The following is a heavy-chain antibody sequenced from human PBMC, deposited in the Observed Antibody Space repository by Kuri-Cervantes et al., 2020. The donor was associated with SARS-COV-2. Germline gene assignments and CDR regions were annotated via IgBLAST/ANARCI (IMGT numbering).Heavy chain of an antibody. V-gene: IGHV3-74*01. J-gene: IGHJ4*02. CDR2: INSDGSST. Sequence: GGSLRLSCAASGFTFSSYWMHWVRQAPGKGLVWVSRINSDGSSTSYADSVKGRFTISRDNAKNSLYLQMNSLRAEDTAVYYCAKVGGSYGLFDYWGQGTLVTVSS. CDR1: GFTFSSYW. D-gene: IGHD1-26*01. CDR3: AKVGGSYGLFDY.